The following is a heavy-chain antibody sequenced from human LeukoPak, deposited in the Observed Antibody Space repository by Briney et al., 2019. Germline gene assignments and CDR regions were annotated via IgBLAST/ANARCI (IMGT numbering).Heavy chain of an antibody. J-gene: IGHJ5*01. Sequence: ETLSLTCTVSGGSISSYYWSWIRQPPGKGLEWVSGIIADFDTTYYADSVRGRFTISRDPSKNTLYLQMNSLRAEDTAIYYCAQDGTTTRYNWFDSWGQGTLVTVSS. CDR2: IIADFDTT. CDR1: GGSISSYY. V-gene: IGHV3-23*01. CDR3: AQDGTTTRYNWFDS. D-gene: IGHD1-7*01.